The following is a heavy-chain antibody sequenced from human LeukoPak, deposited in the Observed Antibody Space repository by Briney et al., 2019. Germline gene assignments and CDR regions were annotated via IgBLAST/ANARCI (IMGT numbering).Heavy chain of an antibody. CDR3: ARDEKSGSGSYYHY. CDR1: GGSISSSSYY. V-gene: IGHV4-61*02. Sequence: SETLSLTCTVSGGSISSSSYYWSWIRQPAGKGLEWIGRIYTSGSTNYNPSLKSRVTMSVDTSKNQFSLKLSSVTAADTAVYYCARDEKSGSGSYYHYWGQGTLVTVSS. J-gene: IGHJ4*02. CDR2: IYTSGST. D-gene: IGHD3-10*01.